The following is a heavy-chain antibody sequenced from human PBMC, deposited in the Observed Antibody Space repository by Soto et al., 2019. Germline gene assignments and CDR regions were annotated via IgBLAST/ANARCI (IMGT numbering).Heavy chain of an antibody. V-gene: IGHV3-23*01. D-gene: IGHD3-3*01. CDR3: AKATYRAPDFWSGYY. Sequence: GGSLRLSCAASGFTFSSYAMSWVRQAPGKGLEWVSAISGSGGSTYYADSVKGRFTISRDNSKNTLYLQMNSLRAEDTAVYYCAKATYRAPDFWSGYYWGQGTLVTVSS. CDR2: ISGSGGST. J-gene: IGHJ4*02. CDR1: GFTFSSYA.